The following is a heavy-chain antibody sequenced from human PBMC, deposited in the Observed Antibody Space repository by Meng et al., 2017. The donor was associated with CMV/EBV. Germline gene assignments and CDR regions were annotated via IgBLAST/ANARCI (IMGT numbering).Heavy chain of an antibody. CDR3: ARGMCGGDCYYFDY. D-gene: IGHD2-21*01. Sequence: GGSLRLSCAAPGFTFSSYWMSWVRQAPGKGLEWVANIKQDGSEKYYVDSVKGRFTISRDNAKNSLYLQMNSLRAEDTAVYYCARGMCGGDCYYFDYWGQGTLVTVFS. CDR2: IKQDGSEK. CDR1: GFTFSSYW. J-gene: IGHJ4*02. V-gene: IGHV3-7*01.